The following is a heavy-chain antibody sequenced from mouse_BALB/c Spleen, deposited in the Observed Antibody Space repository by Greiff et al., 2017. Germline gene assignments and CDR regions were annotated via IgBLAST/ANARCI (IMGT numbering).Heavy chain of an antibody. Sequence: QVQLKQSGAELVRPGVSVKISCKGSGYTFTDYAMHWVKQSHAKSLEWIGVISTYYGDASYNQKFKGKATMTVDKSSSTAYMELARLTSEDSAIYYCARTAYYGNYYFDYWGQGTTLTVSS. CDR3: ARTAYYGNYYFDY. V-gene: IGHV1S137*01. J-gene: IGHJ2*01. CDR2: ISTYYGDA. CDR1: GYTFTDYA. D-gene: IGHD2-10*01.